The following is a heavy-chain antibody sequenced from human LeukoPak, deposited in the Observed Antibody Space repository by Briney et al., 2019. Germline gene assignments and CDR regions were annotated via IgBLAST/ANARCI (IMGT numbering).Heavy chain of an antibody. V-gene: IGHV3-23*01. Sequence: PGGSLRLSCAASGFTFSSYAMSWVRQAPGKGLEWVSTISGSGGSTYYADSVKGRFTISRDNSKNTLYLQMNSLRAEDTAVYYCAKDRSRYGDPLDYWGQGTLVTVSS. CDR1: GFTFSSYA. J-gene: IGHJ4*02. CDR2: ISGSGGST. D-gene: IGHD4-17*01. CDR3: AKDRSRYGDPLDY.